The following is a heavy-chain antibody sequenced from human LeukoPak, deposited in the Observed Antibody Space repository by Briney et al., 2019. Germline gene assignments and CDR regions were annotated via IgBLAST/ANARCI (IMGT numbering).Heavy chain of an antibody. Sequence: SETLSLTCAVYGESFSDYNWSWIRQPPGKGLEWIGKINHSGSTIYNPTLKNRVTISADTSKTQFSLKLTSVTAADTAVYFCARGSYCGGDCYSETSRYFLDYWGQGTLVTVSS. CDR2: INHSGST. CDR1: GESFSDYN. J-gene: IGHJ4*02. CDR3: ARGSYCGGDCYSETSRYFLDY. V-gene: IGHV4-34*01. D-gene: IGHD2-21*02.